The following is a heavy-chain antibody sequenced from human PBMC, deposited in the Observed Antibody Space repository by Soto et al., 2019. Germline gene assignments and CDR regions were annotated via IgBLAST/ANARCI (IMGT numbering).Heavy chain of an antibody. CDR1: GFTFSSYA. J-gene: IGHJ4*02. Sequence: EVQLLESGGGLVQPGGSLRLSCAASGFTFSSYAMSWVRQAPGKGLEWVSSISGRGDSTYHADSVKGRFTISRDNSKNTMYLQMNSLRAEDTAVYYCANELSTNWFAEYWGQGTLVTVSS. V-gene: IGHV3-23*01. CDR3: ANELSTNWFAEY. CDR2: ISGRGDST. D-gene: IGHD6-13*01.